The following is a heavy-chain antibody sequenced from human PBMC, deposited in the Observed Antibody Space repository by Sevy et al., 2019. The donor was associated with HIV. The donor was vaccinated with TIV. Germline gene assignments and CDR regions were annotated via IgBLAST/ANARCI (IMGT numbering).Heavy chain of an antibody. CDR2: IKQDGSEK. J-gene: IGHJ4*02. D-gene: IGHD2-21*02. Sequence: GGSLRLSCAASGFTFSSYWMSWVRQAPGKGLEWVANIKQDGSEKYYVDSVKGRFTISRDNAKNSLYLQMNSLRAEDTAVYYCARVANNRYCGGVCYHVYWGQGTLVTVSS. V-gene: IGHV3-7*03. CDR3: ARVANNRYCGGVCYHVY. CDR1: GFTFSSYW.